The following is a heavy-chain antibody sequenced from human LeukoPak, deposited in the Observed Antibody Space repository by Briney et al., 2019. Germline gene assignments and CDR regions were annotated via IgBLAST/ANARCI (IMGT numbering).Heavy chain of an antibody. CDR1: GGSLSSYY. D-gene: IGHD1-26*01. J-gene: IGHJ4*02. CDR2: IYYSGST. V-gene: IGHV4-59*01. Sequence: PSETLSLTCTVSGGSLSSYYWSWIRQPPGKGLEWIGYIYYSGSTKCNPSLKSRVTISVYTSKNQFPLTLSSVTAADTAVYYCARMWANWESYFDYWGQGNLVTVSS. CDR3: ARMWANWESYFDY.